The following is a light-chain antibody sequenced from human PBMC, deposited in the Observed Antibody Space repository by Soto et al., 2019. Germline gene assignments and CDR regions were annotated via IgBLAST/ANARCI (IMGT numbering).Light chain of an antibody. V-gene: IGKV3-20*01. CDR1: LPVTNNY. J-gene: IGKJ1*01. CDR2: DAS. CDR3: HQYSSSPPT. Sequence: VFTHSPGTLSLSPGERATLSCRASLPVTNNYLAWYQQMAGQAPRLIIYDASSRATGIPDRFSASGSGTDFTLTISRLEPEDFAVYFCHQYSSSPPTFGQRTKVDIK.